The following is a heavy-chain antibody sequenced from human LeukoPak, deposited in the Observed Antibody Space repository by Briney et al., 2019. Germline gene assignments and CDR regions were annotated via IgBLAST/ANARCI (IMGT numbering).Heavy chain of an antibody. D-gene: IGHD2-2*01. CDR2: ININGGST. Sequence: GGSLRLSCAASGFTFSSYAMHWVRQAPGKGLEYVSGININGGSTYYGSSVKGRFTISRDNSKNTVYLQMNSLRAEDTAVYYCAKGPDVVVPAFVDYWGQGTLVTVSS. V-gene: IGHV3-64*01. CDR1: GFTFSSYA. J-gene: IGHJ4*02. CDR3: AKGPDVVVPAFVDY.